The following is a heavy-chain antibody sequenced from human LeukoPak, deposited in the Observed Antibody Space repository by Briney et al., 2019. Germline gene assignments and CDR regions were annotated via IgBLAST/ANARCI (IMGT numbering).Heavy chain of an antibody. CDR2: IIPILGIA. V-gene: IGHV1-69*04. J-gene: IGHJ6*02. CDR1: GGTFSSYA. CDR3: ATGQPLLAAAGPYYYYGMDV. D-gene: IGHD6-13*01. Sequence: SVKVSCKASGGTFSSYAISWVRQAPGQGLEWMGRIIPILGIANYAQKFQGRVTITADKSTSAAYMELSSLRSEDTAVYYCATGQPLLAAAGPYYYYGMDVWGQGTTVTVSS.